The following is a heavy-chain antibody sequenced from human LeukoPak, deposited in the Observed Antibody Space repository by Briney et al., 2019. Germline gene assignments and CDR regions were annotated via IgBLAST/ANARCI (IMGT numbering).Heavy chain of an antibody. CDR1: GFTFSSYA. D-gene: IGHD3-10*01. J-gene: IGHJ3*02. V-gene: IGHV3-30-3*01. CDR3: ARGEWFGELSSAKNAFDI. CDR2: ISHDGSNK. Sequence: PGGSLRLSCAASGFTFSSYAMHWVRQAPGKGLEWVAVISHDGSNKYYADSVKGRFTISRDNSKNTLYLQMNSLRAEDTAVYYCARGEWFGELSSAKNAFDIWGQGTMVTVSS.